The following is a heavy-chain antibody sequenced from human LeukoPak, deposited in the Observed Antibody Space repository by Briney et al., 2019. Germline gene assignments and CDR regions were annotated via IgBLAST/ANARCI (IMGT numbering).Heavy chain of an antibody. CDR2: INPDTGDT. Sequence: ASVKVSCKASGYTITGYYMHWVRQAPGQGLEWMGRINPDTGDTNSARKFQGRITMTRDTSISTVYMELSRLRSDDTAVYYCARDKGRDGYTAFDYWGQGTLVTVSS. CDR3: ARDKGRDGYTAFDY. V-gene: IGHV1-2*06. D-gene: IGHD5-24*01. CDR1: GYTITGYY. J-gene: IGHJ4*02.